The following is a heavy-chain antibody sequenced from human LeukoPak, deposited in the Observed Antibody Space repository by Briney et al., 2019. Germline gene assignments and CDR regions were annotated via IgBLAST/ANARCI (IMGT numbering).Heavy chain of an antibody. Sequence: SQTLSLTCTVSGGSISSGDYYWSSIRQPPGKGLEWIGYIYYSGSTYYNPSLKSRVTISVDTSKNQFSLKLSSVTAADTAVYYCARGKGYDFWSGLNYFDYWGQGSLVTVSS. V-gene: IGHV4-30-4*08. CDR3: ARGKGYDFWSGLNYFDY. CDR2: IYYSGST. CDR1: GGSISSGDYY. D-gene: IGHD3-3*01. J-gene: IGHJ4*02.